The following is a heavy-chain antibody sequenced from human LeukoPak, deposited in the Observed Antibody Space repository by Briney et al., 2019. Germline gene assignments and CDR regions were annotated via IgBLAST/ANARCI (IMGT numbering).Heavy chain of an antibody. CDR1: GFTFSSYW. V-gene: IGHV3-74*01. Sequence: PGGSLRLSCAASGFTFSSYWMHWVRQAPGKGLVWVSRINSDGSSTSYADSVKGRFTISRDNAKNTLYLQMNSLRAEDTAVYYCARDGYNWNRLYYYCYGMDVWGQGTTVTVSS. CDR2: INSDGSST. J-gene: IGHJ6*02. CDR3: ARDGYNWNRLYYYCYGMDV. D-gene: IGHD1-20*01.